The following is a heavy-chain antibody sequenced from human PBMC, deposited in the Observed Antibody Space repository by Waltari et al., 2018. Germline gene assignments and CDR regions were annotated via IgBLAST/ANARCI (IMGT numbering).Heavy chain of an antibody. Sequence: QVQLVQSGAEVKKPGASVKVSCKASGYTFTSYDINWVRQATGQGLEWMGWMNPNSGNTRYAQKFQGRVTMTSNTSISTAYMELSSLRSEDTAVYYCATLPYCSSTSCYGEDYWGQGTLVTVSS. CDR3: ATLPYCSSTSCYGEDY. V-gene: IGHV1-8*01. CDR1: GYTFTSYD. J-gene: IGHJ4*02. D-gene: IGHD2-2*01. CDR2: MNPNSGNT.